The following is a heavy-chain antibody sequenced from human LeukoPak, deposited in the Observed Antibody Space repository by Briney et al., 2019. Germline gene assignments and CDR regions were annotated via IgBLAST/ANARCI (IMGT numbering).Heavy chain of an antibody. V-gene: IGHV1-69*15. CDR3: ARANYDSSGYYYW. D-gene: IGHD3-22*01. J-gene: IGHJ4*02. CDR2: IIPIFGTA. Sequence: SVKVSCKASGGTFSSYAISWVRQAPGQGIEWMGRIIPIFGTANYAQKFQGRVTITPYESTSTAYMELSSLRSEDTAVYYCARANYDSSGYYYWWGQGTLVTVSS. CDR1: GGTFSSYA.